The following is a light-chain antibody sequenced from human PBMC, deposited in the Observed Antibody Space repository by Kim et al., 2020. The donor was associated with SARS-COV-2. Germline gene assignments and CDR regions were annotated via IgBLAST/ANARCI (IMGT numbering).Light chain of an antibody. V-gene: IGKV1-5*03. CDR2: QAS. J-gene: IGKJ2*01. CDR3: QQDIRFPYT. Sequence: SASVGDRVTIRCRARQSLDTLLAWYQQKPGKAPKLLIYQASSLQVGVPSRFSGSGSGAEFTLTISSLQPEDFATYYCQQDIRFPYTFGQGTKLEI. CDR1: QSLDTL.